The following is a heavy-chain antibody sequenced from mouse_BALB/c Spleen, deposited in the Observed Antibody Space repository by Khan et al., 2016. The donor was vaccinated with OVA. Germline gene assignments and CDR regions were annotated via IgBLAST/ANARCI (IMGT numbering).Heavy chain of an antibody. V-gene: IGHV14-3*02. J-gene: IGHJ4*01. Sequence: VQLQQSGAELVKPGASVKLSCTASGCNINDTCLHWVKQRPEQGLEWIGRIDPANGDTKNDPNFQAKATITADTPSNLAYLQPSRLTSEDTAVYNCASSNSFWPMDYWDQGTSVTVSS. CDR2: IDPANGDT. CDR3: ASSNSFWPMDY. CDR1: GCNINDTC. D-gene: IGHD1-2*01.